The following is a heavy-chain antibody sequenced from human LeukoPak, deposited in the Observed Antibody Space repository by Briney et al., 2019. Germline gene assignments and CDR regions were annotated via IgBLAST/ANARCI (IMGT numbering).Heavy chain of an antibody. CDR3: ARGLGEGGVPTYSSSWYYDY. V-gene: IGHV4-59*12. D-gene: IGHD6-13*01. J-gene: IGHJ4*02. Sequence: SETLSLTCTVSGGSISSYYWSWIRQPPGKGLEWIGYIYYSGSTNYNPSLKSRVTISVDTSKNQFSLKLSSVTAADTAVYYCARGLGEGGVPTYSSSWYYDYWGQGTLVTVSS. CDR1: GGSISSYY. CDR2: IYYSGST.